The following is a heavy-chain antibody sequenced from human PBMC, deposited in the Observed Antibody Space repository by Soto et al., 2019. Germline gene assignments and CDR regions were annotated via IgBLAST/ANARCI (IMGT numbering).Heavy chain of an antibody. CDR1: GFTFSDYT. J-gene: IGHJ4*02. CDR3: ARDYGDGYYYFDL. D-gene: IGHD5-12*01. Sequence: QVQLVESGGGVVQPGRSLRLSCAASGFTFSDYTMHWVRQAPGKELEWVARMSSDGGNTHYTDSVKGRFTISRDNSKNTLYLQMDSLRPEDTPVYYCARDYGDGYYYFDLWGQGTLVTVSS. CDR2: MSSDGGNT. V-gene: IGHV3-30-3*01.